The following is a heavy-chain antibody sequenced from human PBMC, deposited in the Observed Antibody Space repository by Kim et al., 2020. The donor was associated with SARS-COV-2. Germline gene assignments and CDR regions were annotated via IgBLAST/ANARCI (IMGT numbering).Heavy chain of an antibody. V-gene: IGHV3-30*18. CDR1: GFSFRTYA. CDR2: ISHDRSGT. D-gene: IGHD3-10*01. CDR3: AKDLKAKQCYASGKYNYQYGMDV. Sequence: GGSLRLSCVVSGFSFRTYAVHWVRLAPGRGLEWVALISHDRSGTYHAESVKGRFTVSRDDFTNTVYLQMSSLRAEDTAVYYCAKDLKAKQCYASGKYNYQYGMDVWGQGTTVTVS. J-gene: IGHJ6*02.